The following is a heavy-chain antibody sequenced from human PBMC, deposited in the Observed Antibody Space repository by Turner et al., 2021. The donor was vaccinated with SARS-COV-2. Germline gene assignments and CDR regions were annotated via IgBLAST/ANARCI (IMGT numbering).Heavy chain of an antibody. D-gene: IGHD5-12*01. CDR1: AGTFRSYV. V-gene: IGHV1-69*01. J-gene: IGHJ4*02. Sequence: QVQLVPSGAAVKTPGSSVEISCRASAGTFRSYVIRWVRQAPGQGREWKGGTNPIFGTANYAQKVQGRVTMTEDETTSTAYMERSSLRSEDTAVYYCARDLGYSGYGASPYFDYWGQGTLVTVSS. CDR2: TNPIFGTA. CDR3: ARDLGYSGYGASPYFDY.